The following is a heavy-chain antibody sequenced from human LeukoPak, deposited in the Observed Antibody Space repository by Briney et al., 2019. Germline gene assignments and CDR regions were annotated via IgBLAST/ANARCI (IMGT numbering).Heavy chain of an antibody. J-gene: IGHJ4*02. CDR1: GFTFSSYG. D-gene: IGHD5-18*01. V-gene: IGHV3-30*18. CDR2: ISYDGSNK. Sequence: GGSLRLSCAASGFTFSSYGMHWVRQAPGKGLEWVAVISYDGSNKYYADSVKGRFTISRDNSKNTLYLQMNSLRAEDTAVYYCAKDVYSYGYVDYWGQGTLVTVSP. CDR3: AKDVYSYGYVDY.